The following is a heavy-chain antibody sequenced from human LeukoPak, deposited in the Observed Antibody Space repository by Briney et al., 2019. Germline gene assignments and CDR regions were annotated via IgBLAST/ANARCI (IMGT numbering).Heavy chain of an antibody. Sequence: GGSLRLSCAASGFTFSTYGMHWVRQAPGKGLEWVAVISYDGSNEYYADSVKGRFTISRDNSKNTLYLQMSSLRAEDTAVYYCARDHTAGTLDFWGQGTLVTVSS. CDR2: ISYDGSNE. D-gene: IGHD6-13*01. J-gene: IGHJ4*02. CDR1: GFTFSTYG. CDR3: ARDHTAGTLDF. V-gene: IGHV3-30*03.